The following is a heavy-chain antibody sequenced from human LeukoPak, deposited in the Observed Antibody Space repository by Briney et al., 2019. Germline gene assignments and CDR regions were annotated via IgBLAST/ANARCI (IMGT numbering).Heavy chain of an antibody. J-gene: IGHJ4*02. CDR1: GGTFSNYA. CDR3: AREAGYYDILTGYYTGQGSIDY. CDR2: INPSGGST. D-gene: IGHD3-9*01. Sequence: ASVKVSCKASGGTFSNYAITWVRQAPGQGLEWMGIINPSGGSTSYAQKFQGRVTMTRDMSTNTVYMELSSLRSEDTAVYYCAREAGYYDILTGYYTGQGSIDYWGQGTLVTVSS. V-gene: IGHV1-46*01.